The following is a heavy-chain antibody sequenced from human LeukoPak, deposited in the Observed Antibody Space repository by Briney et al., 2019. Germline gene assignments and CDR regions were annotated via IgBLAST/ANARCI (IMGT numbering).Heavy chain of an antibody. J-gene: IGHJ4*02. CDR1: GGSVSSGSYY. CDR2: TYYSGNT. CDR3: AISMAVAGTFDY. D-gene: IGHD6-19*01. Sequence: SETLSLTCTVSGGSVSSGSYYWSWIRQPPGKGLEWIGYTYYSGNTNYNPSFKSRVTISVDTSKNQFSLKLSSVTAADAAVYYCAISMAVAGTFDYWGQGTLVTVSS. V-gene: IGHV4-61*01.